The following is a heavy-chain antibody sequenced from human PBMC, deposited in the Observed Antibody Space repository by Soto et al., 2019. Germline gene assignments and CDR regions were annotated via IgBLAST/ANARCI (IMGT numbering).Heavy chain of an antibody. CDR2: INAGNGNT. J-gene: IGHJ4*02. V-gene: IGHV1-3*01. CDR1: GYTFTSYA. CDR3: AIAEPDYGDYTLSYFEY. D-gene: IGHD4-17*01. Sequence: ASVKVSCKASGYTFTSYAMHWVRQAPGQRLEWMGWINAGNGNTKYSQKFQGRVTITRDTSASTAYMQLSSLRTEVTAVYYCAIAEPDYGDYTLSYFEYWGQGPLVTVSS.